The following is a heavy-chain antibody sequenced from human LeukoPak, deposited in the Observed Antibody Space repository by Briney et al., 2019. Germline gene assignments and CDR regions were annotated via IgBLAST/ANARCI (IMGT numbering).Heavy chain of an antibody. V-gene: IGHV3-15*01. Sequence: PGGSLRLSCAASGFTFSDYYMSWIRQAPGKGLEWVGRIKSKTGGGTTDYAAPVKGRFTISRDDSKTTLYLQRNSLKTEETAVYYCTTDRTIVPTIGFTNYYYGMDVWGQGTTVTVP. CDR1: GFTFSDYY. CDR2: IKSKTGGGTT. J-gene: IGHJ6*02. D-gene: IGHD5-12*01. CDR3: TTDRTIVPTIGFTNYYYGMDV.